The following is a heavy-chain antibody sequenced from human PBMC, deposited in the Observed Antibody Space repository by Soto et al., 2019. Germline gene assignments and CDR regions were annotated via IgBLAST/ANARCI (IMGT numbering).Heavy chain of an antibody. Sequence: PGEALKISWKGSGYSFAGYWITWVRQKPGKGLELMGMIDPSDSQTYYSPSFRGHVTISATKSITTVFLQWSSLRDSDTAMYYCARQIYDSDTGPHSKYYFYXWGQGTPVTVSX. CDR1: GYSFAGYW. J-gene: IGHJ4*02. CDR3: ARQIYDSDTGPHSKYYFYX. V-gene: IGHV5-10-1*01. D-gene: IGHD3-22*01. CDR2: IDPSDSQT.